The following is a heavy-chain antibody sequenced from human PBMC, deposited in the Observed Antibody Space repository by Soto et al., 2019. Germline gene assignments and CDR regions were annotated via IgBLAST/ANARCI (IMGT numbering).Heavy chain of an antibody. Sequence: GASVKVSCKASGGTYNTFAISWLRQAPGQGLEWIGGIIPVLGPAFYAQKFQGRVTITADKSTTTASLELTSLRSEDTAVYYCVRAAKRYFDYWGQGTLVTVSS. CDR3: VRAAKRYFDY. J-gene: IGHJ4*02. CDR1: GGTYNTFA. CDR2: IIPVLGPA. V-gene: IGHV1-69*10.